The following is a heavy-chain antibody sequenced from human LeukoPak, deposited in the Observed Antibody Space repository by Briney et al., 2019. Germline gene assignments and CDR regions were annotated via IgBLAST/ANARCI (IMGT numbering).Heavy chain of an antibody. Sequence: GGSLRLSCAASGFTVSRNYMSWVRHAPRKGLEWVSVIYSGGSTYYADSVKGRFTISRDNSKNTLYLQMNSLRAEDTAVYYCARDFRGYYYGMDVWGQGATVTVSS. J-gene: IGHJ6*02. V-gene: IGHV3-53*01. CDR1: GFTVSRNY. CDR2: IYSGGST. CDR3: ARDFRGYYYGMDV. D-gene: IGHD5-24*01.